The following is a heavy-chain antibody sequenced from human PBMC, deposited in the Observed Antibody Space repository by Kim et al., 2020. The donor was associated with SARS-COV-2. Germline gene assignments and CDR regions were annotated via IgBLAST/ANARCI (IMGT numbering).Heavy chain of an antibody. Sequence: SETLSLTCAVYGGSFSGYYWSWIRQPPGKGLEWIGEINHSGSTNYNPSLKSRVTISVDTSKNQFSLKLSSVTAADTALYYCARGPSRGHYYDSSGYGVPIDYWGQGTLVTVSS. CDR2: INHSGST. CDR1: GGSFSGYY. V-gene: IGHV4-34*01. J-gene: IGHJ4*02. CDR3: ARGPSRGHYYDSSGYGVPIDY. D-gene: IGHD3-22*01.